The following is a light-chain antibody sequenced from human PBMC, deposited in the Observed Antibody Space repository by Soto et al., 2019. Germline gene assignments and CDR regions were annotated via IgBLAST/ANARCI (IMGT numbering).Light chain of an antibody. V-gene: IGKV1-5*01. J-gene: IGKJ1*01. CDR3: QEYNNYWT. CDR1: QTISRW. CDR2: TAS. Sequence: DIQMTQSPSTLSASVGDTVTITCRASQTISRWLAWFQQKPGKAPRLLIYTASTLESGVPSRFSASGSGTEFTLTISSLHPDDFATYYCQEYNNYWTFGQGTKV.